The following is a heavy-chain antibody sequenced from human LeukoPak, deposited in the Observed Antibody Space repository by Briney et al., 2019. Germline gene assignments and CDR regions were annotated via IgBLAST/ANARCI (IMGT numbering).Heavy chain of an antibody. J-gene: IGHJ2*01. CDR2: IYYSGST. CDR1: GGSISSYY. D-gene: IGHD5-18*01. V-gene: IGHV4-59*01. CDR3: ARAKRGHTYGSQKSNWYLDL. Sequence: PSETLSLTCTVSGGSISSYYWTWIRQPPGKGLEWIGHIYYSGSTNYNPSLKSPVTISIETSKNQFSLRMSSVTAADTAVYYCARAKRGHTYGSQKSNWYLDLWGRGTLVTVSS.